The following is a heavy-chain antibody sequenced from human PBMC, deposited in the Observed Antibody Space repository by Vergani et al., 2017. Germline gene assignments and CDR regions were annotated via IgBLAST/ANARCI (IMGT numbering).Heavy chain of an antibody. V-gene: IGHV1-69*18. D-gene: IGHD6-13*01. CDR3: ASPPVAAAGMYQAAEDEYFQH. CDR2: IIPIFGTA. J-gene: IGHJ1*01. Sequence: QVQLVQSGAEVKKPGASVKVSCKASGYTFTSYYMHWVRQAPGQGLEWMGRIIPIFGTANYAQKFQGRVTITADESTSTAYMELSSLRSEDTAVYYCASPPVAAAGMYQAAEDEYFQHWGQGTLVTVSS. CDR1: GYTFTSYY.